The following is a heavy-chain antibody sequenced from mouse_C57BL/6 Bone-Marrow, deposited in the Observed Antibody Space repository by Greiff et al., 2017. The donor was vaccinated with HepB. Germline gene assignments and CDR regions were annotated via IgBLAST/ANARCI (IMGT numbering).Heavy chain of an antibody. CDR2: INPSNGGT. V-gene: IGHV1-53*01. CDR3: ARGGRTAQDTYAMDY. J-gene: IGHJ4*01. CDR1: GYTFTSYW. Sequence: QVQLQQPGTELVKPGASVKLSCKASGYTFTSYWMHWVKQRPGQGLEWIGNINPSNGGTNYNEKFKSKATLTVDKSSSTAYMQLSSLTSEDSAVYYGARGGRTAQDTYAMDYWGQGTSVTVSS. D-gene: IGHD3-2*02.